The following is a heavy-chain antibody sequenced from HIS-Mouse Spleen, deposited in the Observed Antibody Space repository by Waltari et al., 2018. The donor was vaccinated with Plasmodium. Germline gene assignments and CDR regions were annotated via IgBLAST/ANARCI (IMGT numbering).Heavy chain of an antibody. J-gene: IGHJ3*02. Sequence: EVQLVESGGGLIQPGGSLRLSGAASGFTLSSNSMRWVRQAPGKGLEWVSVIYSGGSTYYADSVKGRFTISRDNSKNTLYLQMNSLRAEDTAVYYCARGMKSSSSAFDIWGQGTMVTVSS. V-gene: IGHV3-53*01. D-gene: IGHD6-6*01. CDR2: IYSGGST. CDR3: ARGMKSSSSAFDI. CDR1: GFTLSSNS.